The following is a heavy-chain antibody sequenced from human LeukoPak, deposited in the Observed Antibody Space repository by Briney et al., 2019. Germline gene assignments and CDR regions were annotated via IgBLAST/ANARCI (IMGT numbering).Heavy chain of an antibody. V-gene: IGHV4-39*07. J-gene: IGHJ6*03. CDR3: ARAYGYYYYYMDV. Sequence: SETLSLTCTVSGGSISSSSFYWGWIRQPPGKGLEWIGNIYYSGSTYYNPSLKSQVTISLDTSKNQFSLRLTSVTAGDTAVYYCARAYGYYYYYMDVWGKGTTVIVSS. CDR1: GGSISSSSFY. CDR2: IYYSGST. D-gene: IGHD4-17*01.